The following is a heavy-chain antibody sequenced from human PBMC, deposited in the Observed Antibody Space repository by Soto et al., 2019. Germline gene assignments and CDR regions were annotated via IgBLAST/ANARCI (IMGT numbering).Heavy chain of an antibody. CDR2: ISSDGNNK. V-gene: IGHV3-30*18. D-gene: IGHD4-17*01. CDR1: GFTFDSYG. CDR3: AKDLLPNTVTTCGS. Sequence: QVQLVESGGGVAQPGRSLRLSCAASGFTFDSYGMHWVRQAPGKGLEWVAVISSDGNNKYYADSVKGRFTISRDNFKNTLYLQMSSLRADDTAVYYWAKDLLPNTVTTCGSWGQGTLVTVSS. J-gene: IGHJ5*02.